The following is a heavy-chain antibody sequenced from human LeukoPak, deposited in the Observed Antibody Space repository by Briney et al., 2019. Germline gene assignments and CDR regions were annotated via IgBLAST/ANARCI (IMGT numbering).Heavy chain of an antibody. CDR2: RYHRGST. CDR1: GYSISSAYY. D-gene: IGHD3-22*01. Sequence: SETLSLTCAVSGYSISSAYYWGWIRQPPGKGLEWIGSRYHRGSTYYNPSLKSRVTISVDTSKNHYSLNLTSVTAADTAVYYCAQFDSGGYYSTYWGQGTLVTASS. CDR3: AQFDSGGYYSTY. J-gene: IGHJ4*02. V-gene: IGHV4-38-2*01.